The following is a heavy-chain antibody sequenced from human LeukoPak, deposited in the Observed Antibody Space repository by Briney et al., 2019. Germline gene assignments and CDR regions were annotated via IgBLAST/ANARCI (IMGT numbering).Heavy chain of an antibody. CDR3: ARKTPGTSVDV. CDR1: GDSISNSAYY. D-gene: IGHD3-10*01. J-gene: IGHJ6*02. CDR2: ITNTGNT. V-gene: IGHV4-39*01. Sequence: SETLSLTCTVSGDSISNSAYYWVWIRQPPGKGLEWIGTITNTGNTYSNPSLKSRVTISIDTSKTQISLKLTSVTSADTAVFYCARKTPGTSVDVWGQGTPVTVSS.